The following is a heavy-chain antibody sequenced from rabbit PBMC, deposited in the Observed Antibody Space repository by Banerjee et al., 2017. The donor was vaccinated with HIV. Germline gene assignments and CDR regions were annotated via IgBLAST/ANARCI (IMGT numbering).Heavy chain of an antibody. Sequence: QEQLEESGGDLVKPEGSLTLTCKASGFSLNNNYVMRWVRQAPGKGLEWIASIYSTSGTTYYATWAKGRFTISKTSSTTVTLQMTSLTAADTATYFCARDTSSSIYKLDLWGPGTLVTDS. V-gene: IGHV1S45*01. J-gene: IGHJ4*01. D-gene: IGHD1-1*01. CDR1: GFSLNNNYV. CDR2: IYSTSGTT. CDR3: ARDTSSSIYKLDL.